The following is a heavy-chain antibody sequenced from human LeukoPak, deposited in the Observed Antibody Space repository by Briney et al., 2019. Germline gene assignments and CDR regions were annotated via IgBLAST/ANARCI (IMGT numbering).Heavy chain of an antibody. V-gene: IGHV1-18*01. CDR1: GYTFTSYG. J-gene: IGHJ3*02. CDR3: ARDSYYYDSSGYPLHMAFDI. CDR2: ISAYNGNT. Sequence: ASVKVSCKASGYTFTSYGISWVRQAPGQGLEWMGWISAYNGNTNYAQKLQGRVTMTTDTSTSTAYMELRSLRSDDTAVYYCARDSYYYDSSGYPLHMAFDIRGQGTMVTVSS. D-gene: IGHD3-22*01.